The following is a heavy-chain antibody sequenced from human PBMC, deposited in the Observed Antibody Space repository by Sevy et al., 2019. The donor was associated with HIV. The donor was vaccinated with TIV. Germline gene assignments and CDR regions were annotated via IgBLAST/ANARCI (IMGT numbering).Heavy chain of an antibody. CDR3: ARTSYSGYDYNYYYYYMDV. Sequence: ASVKVSYKASGGTFSSYAISWVRQAPGQGLEWMGGIIPIFGTANYAQKFQGRVTITADKSTSTAYMELSSLRSEDTAVYYCARTSYSGYDYNYYYYYMDVWGKGTTVTVSS. CDR1: GGTFSSYA. CDR2: IIPIFGTA. V-gene: IGHV1-69*06. D-gene: IGHD5-12*01. J-gene: IGHJ6*03.